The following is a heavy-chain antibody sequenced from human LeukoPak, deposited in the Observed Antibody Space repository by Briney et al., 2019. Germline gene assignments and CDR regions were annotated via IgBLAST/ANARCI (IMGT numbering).Heavy chain of an antibody. V-gene: IGHV4-59*01. D-gene: IGHD4-17*01. J-gene: IGHJ5*02. Sequence: SETLSLTCTVSGGSISSYYWSWIRQPPGEGLEWIGYIYYSGSTNYNPSLKSRVTISVDTSKYQFSLKLSSVTAADTAVYYCARNYGDTAGYWFDPWGQGTLVTVSS. CDR2: IYYSGST. CDR1: GGSISSYY. CDR3: ARNYGDTAGYWFDP.